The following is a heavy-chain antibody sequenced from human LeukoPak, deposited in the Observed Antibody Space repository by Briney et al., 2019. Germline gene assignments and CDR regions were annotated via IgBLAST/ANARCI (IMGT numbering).Heavy chain of an antibody. CDR3: HYDRSGIEDAFDI. D-gene: IGHD3-22*01. J-gene: IGHJ3*02. V-gene: IGHV4-34*01. CDR2: INHSGST. CDR1: GGSFSGYY. Sequence: PSETLSLTCAVSGGSFSGYYWSWIRQPPGKGLEWIGEINHSGSTNYTPSLKRRVTISVETSKNQFSLELSSVTAADTAVYYCHYDRSGIEDAFDIWGQGTMVTVAS.